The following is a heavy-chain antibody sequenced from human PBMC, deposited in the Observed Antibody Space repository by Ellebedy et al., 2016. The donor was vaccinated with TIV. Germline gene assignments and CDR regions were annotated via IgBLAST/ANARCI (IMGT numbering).Heavy chain of an antibody. D-gene: IGHD5/OR15-5a*01. Sequence: PGGSLRLSCAASGFTFSSYGMHWVRQAPGKGLEWVAFIRYDGSNKYYADSVKGRFTISRDNSKNTLYLQMNSLRAEDTAVYYCAKDLYESTRGSYNWFDPWGQGTLVTVSS. CDR1: GFTFSSYG. CDR3: AKDLYESTRGSYNWFDP. J-gene: IGHJ5*02. V-gene: IGHV3-30*02. CDR2: IRYDGSNK.